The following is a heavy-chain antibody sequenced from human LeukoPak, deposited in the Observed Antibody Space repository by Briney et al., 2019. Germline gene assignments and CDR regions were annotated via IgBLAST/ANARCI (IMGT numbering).Heavy chain of an antibody. Sequence: SETLSLTCAVYGGSFSGYYWSWIRQPPGKGLEWIGEINHSGSTNYNPSLKSRVTISVDTSKNQFSLKLSSVTAADTAVYYCARGLYDILTGYDAPFDYWGQGTLVTVSS. CDR2: INHSGST. V-gene: IGHV4-34*01. CDR3: ARGLYDILTGYDAPFDY. J-gene: IGHJ4*02. D-gene: IGHD3-9*01. CDR1: GGSFSGYY.